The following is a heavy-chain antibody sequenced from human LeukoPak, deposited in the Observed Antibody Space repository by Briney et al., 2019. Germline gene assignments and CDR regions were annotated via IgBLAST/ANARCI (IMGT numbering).Heavy chain of an antibody. CDR2: ISSSGSTI. V-gene: IGHV3-48*03. J-gene: IGHJ4*02. Sequence: GGSLRLSCAASGFTFSSYEMNWVRQAPGKGLEWVSYISSSGSTIYYADSVKGRFTISRDNAKNSLYLQMNSLRAEDTAVYYCAREYRYSSSWYPSNFDYWGQGTLVTVSS. CDR1: GFTFSSYE. CDR3: AREYRYSSSWYPSNFDY. D-gene: IGHD6-13*01.